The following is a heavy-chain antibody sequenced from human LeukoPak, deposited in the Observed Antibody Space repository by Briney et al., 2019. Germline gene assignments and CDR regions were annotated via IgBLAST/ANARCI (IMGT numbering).Heavy chain of an antibody. V-gene: IGHV1-46*01. CDR2: INPSGGST. CDR1: GYTFTSYY. D-gene: IGHD5-12*01. CDR3: ARDLYSGYAIAALDP. J-gene: IGHJ5*02. Sequence: ASVKVSCKASGYTFTSYYMHWVRQAPGQGLEWMGIINPSGGSTSYAQKFQGRVTMTRDTSTSTVYMELSSLRSEDTAVYCCARDLYSGYAIAALDPWGQGTLVTVSS.